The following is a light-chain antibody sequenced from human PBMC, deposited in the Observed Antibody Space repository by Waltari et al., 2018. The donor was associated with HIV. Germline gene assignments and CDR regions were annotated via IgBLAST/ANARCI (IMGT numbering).Light chain of an antibody. CDR1: QSVLFSSNNKNY. CDR2: WAS. CDR3: QQYYTTSLFT. J-gene: IGKJ3*01. V-gene: IGKV4-1*01. Sequence: DIVMTQSPDSLAVSLGERATINCKSSQSVLFSSNNKNYLAWYQQKPGQPPKLLIYWASTRESGVPYRFSGGGSGTDFTLTISSLQAEDVAVYYCQQYYTTSLFTFGPGTKVDIK.